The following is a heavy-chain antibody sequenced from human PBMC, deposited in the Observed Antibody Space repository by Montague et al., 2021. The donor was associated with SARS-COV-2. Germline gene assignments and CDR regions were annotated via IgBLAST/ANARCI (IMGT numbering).Heavy chain of an antibody. V-gene: IGHV4-34*01. CDR1: GGSFSNKY. J-gene: IGHJ4*02. CDR3: VRGLMSGSYYLGLDY. Sequence: SETLSLTCAVYGGSFSNKYWTWIRQPPGKGLEWIGEINRTGSTNYKPSLKRRVTISVDTSKNQFSLKVSSVTAADTAVYYCVRGLMSGSYYLGLDYWGQGTLVTVSS. D-gene: IGHD1-26*01. CDR2: INRTGST.